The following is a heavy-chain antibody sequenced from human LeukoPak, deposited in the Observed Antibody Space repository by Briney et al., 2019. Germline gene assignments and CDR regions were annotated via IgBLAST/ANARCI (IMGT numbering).Heavy chain of an antibody. CDR2: ISGGGGST. Sequence: PGGSLRLSCAASGFTFSSYAMSWVRQAPGKGLEWVSAISGGGGSTYYADSVKGRFTISRDNSKNTLYLQMNSLRAEDTAVYYCAKDPDGYNSYYFDYWGQGTLVTVSS. CDR3: AKDPDGYNSYYFDY. V-gene: IGHV3-23*01. CDR1: GFTFSSYA. J-gene: IGHJ4*02. D-gene: IGHD5-24*01.